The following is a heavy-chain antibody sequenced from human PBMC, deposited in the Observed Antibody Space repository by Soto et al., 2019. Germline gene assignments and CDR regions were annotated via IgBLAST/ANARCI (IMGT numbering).Heavy chain of an antibody. CDR2: IIPVFNTT. CDR3: ARSLGRGWTPY. CDR1: GGTFSSYT. J-gene: IGHJ4*02. V-gene: IGHV1-69*06. Sequence: QVHLVQSEAEVKKPGSSVKFSCKASGGTFSSYTVSWVRQAPGQGLEWVGGIIPVFNTTYYAQKFQGRVTILADKSTSTADMELSNLRSEDPAVYYCARSLGRGWTPYWGQGTLVTVSS. D-gene: IGHD6-19*01.